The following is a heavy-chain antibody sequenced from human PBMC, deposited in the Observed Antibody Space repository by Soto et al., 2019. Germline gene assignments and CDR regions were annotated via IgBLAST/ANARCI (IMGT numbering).Heavy chain of an antibody. CDR3: ARQGFGPLHGLVDV. V-gene: IGHV4-59*08. CDR1: GGSITNYY. D-gene: IGHD3-10*01. Sequence: QVQLQESGPGLVKPSETLSLTCTVSGGSITNYYCSWFRQPPGKGLEWIGYINYDGYSAYNLSLKRWATLSMDASKTQFSLMLESVTATDTAVYYCARQGFGPLHGLVDVWGPGTTVIVSS. CDR2: INYDGYS. J-gene: IGHJ6*02.